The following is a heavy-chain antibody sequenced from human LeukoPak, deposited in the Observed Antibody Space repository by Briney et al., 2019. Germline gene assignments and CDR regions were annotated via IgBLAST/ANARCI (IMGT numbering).Heavy chain of an antibody. D-gene: IGHD4-23*01. J-gene: IGHJ4*02. V-gene: IGHV4-34*01. CDR2: INHSGST. CDR3: ARWGALRWTRGGGYFDY. CDR1: GGSISSYY. Sequence: SETLSLTCTGSGGSISSYYWSWLRQPPGKGLEWIGEINHSGSTNYNPSLKSRVTISVDTSKNQFSLKLSSVTAADTAVYYCARWGALRWTRGGGYFDYWGQGTLVTVSS.